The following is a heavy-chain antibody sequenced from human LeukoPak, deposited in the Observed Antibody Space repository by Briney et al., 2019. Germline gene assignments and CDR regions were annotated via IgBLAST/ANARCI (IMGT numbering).Heavy chain of an antibody. CDR3: AKDSVEGWLQLGIYFDY. Sequence: GGSLRLSCAASGFAISSYGMHWVRQAPGKGLEWVAVISYDGSNKYYADSVKGRFTISRDNSKNTLYLQMNSLRAEDTAVYYCAKDSVEGWLQLGIYFDYWGQGTLVTVSS. J-gene: IGHJ4*02. CDR2: ISYDGSNK. V-gene: IGHV3-30*18. CDR1: GFAISSYG. D-gene: IGHD5-24*01.